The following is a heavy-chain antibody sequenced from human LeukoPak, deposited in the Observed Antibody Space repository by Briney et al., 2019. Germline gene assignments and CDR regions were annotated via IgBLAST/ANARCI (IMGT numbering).Heavy chain of an antibody. Sequence: PSETLSLTCTVSGGSISSYYWSWIRQPPGKGLEWIRYIYYSGSTNYNPSLKSRVTISVDTSKNQFSLKLSSVTAADTAVYYCARGKGTSAAYYYYYGMDVWGQGTTVTVSS. J-gene: IGHJ6*02. CDR3: ARGKGTSAAYYYYYGMDV. CDR2: IYYSGST. D-gene: IGHD2-2*01. CDR1: GGSISSYY. V-gene: IGHV4-59*01.